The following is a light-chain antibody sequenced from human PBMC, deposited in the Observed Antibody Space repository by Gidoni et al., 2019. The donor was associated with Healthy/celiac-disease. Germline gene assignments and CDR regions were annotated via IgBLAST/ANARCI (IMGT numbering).Light chain of an antibody. CDR2: GNS. CDR3: QSYDSSLSGSVV. Sequence: QSVLTQPPSVSGAPGQRVTISCTGSSSNIGAGYDVHWYQQLPGPAPKLLIYGNSNRPSGVPDRFSGSKSGTSASLAITGLQAEDEADYYCQSYDSSLSGSVVFGGGTKLTV. J-gene: IGLJ2*01. V-gene: IGLV1-40*01. CDR1: SSNIGAGYD.